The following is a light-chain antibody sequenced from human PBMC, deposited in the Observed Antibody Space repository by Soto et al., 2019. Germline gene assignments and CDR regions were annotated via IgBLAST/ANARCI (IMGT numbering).Light chain of an antibody. J-gene: IGKJ5*01. Sequence: ERTQSPSSLASYLCDRFTITCRASQSIGTDVNWYRQKSGAAPELLIYDASTLQSGVPSRFRGGASGTDFTLTISSLQPEDFATYYCQQSYSSPMTVGQGTRVDIK. CDR3: QQSYSSPMT. V-gene: IGKV1-39*01. CDR1: QSIGTD. CDR2: DAS.